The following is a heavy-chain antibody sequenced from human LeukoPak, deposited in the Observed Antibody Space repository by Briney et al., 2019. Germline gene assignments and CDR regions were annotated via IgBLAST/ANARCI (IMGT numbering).Heavy chain of an antibody. J-gene: IGHJ6*02. CDR2: INPSGGST. CDR3: ARDQSYSNYSLTALQGMDV. Sequence: ASVKVSCKASGYTFTSYDFSWVRQAPGQGLEWMGIINPSGGSTSYAQKFQGRVTMTRDTSTSTVYMELSSLRSEDTAVYYCARDQSYSNYSLTALQGMDVWGQGTTVTVSS. CDR1: GYTFTSYD. V-gene: IGHV1-46*01. D-gene: IGHD4-11*01.